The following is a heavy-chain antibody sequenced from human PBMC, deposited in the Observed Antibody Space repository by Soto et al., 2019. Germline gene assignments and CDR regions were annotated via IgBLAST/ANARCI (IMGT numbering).Heavy chain of an antibody. J-gene: IGHJ4*02. CDR1: GGSINSYY. CDR3: ALRLGDPGRLYFDY. D-gene: IGHD3-16*01. CDR2: IYYSGST. V-gene: IGHV4-59*06. Sequence: LPETLSLTCTVSGGSINSYYWSWIRQPPGKGLEWIGYIYYSGSTYYNPSLKSRVSISVDTSKNQFSLKLSSVTAADTAVYYCALRLGDPGRLYFDYWGQGTLVTVSS.